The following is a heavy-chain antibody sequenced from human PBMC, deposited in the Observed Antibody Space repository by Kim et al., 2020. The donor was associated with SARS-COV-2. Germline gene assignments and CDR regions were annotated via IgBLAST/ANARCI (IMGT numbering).Heavy chain of an antibody. CDR3: AKRRRENGGDFDY. J-gene: IGHJ4*02. CDR2: ISGGGAYT. D-gene: IGHD1-26*01. CDR1: GFTFSSYA. V-gene: IGHV3-23*01. Sequence: GGSLRLSCAASGFTFSSYAMKWVRQAPGEGLEWVSAISGGGAYTYYADSVKGRFTISRDNSKNTLYLQMNSLRAEDTAVYYCAKRRRENGGDFDYWGQGTLVTVSS.